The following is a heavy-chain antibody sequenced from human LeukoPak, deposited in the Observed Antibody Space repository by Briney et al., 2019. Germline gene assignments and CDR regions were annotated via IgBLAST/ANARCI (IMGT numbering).Heavy chain of an antibody. CDR1: GGSISSSSYY. V-gene: IGHV4-39*01. CDR2: IYYSGST. D-gene: IGHD3-3*01. J-gene: IGHJ6*03. Sequence: SETLSLTCTVSGGSISSSSYYWGWIRQPPGKGLEWIGSIYYSGSTYYNPSLKSRVTISVDTSKNQFSLKLSSVTAADTAVYYCARHRGGVVKRDYYYYYMDVWGKGTTVTVSS. CDR3: ARHRGGVVKRDYYYYYMDV.